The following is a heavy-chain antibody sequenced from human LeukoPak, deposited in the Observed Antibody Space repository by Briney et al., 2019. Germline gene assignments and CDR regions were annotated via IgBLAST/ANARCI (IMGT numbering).Heavy chain of an antibody. D-gene: IGHD3-10*02. CDR1: GFTFSGSA. CDR2: ISGSGDST. V-gene: IGHV3-23*01. J-gene: IGHJ6*04. CDR3: AELGITMIGGV. Sequence: PGGSLRLSCAASGFTFSGSAMHWVRQASGKGLEWVSAISGSGDSTYYADSVKGRFTISRDNAKNSLYLQMNSLRAEDTAVYYCAELGITMIGGVWGKGTTVTISS.